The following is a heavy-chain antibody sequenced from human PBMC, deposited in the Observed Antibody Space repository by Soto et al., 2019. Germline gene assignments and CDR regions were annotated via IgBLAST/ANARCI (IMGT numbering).Heavy chain of an antibody. Sequence: QVQLVESGGGVVQPGRSLRLSCAGSGFTFSSYAMHWVRQAPGKGLEWVAVISYDGSNKYYADSVKGRFTISRDNSKNTLYLQMNSLRAEDTAVYYCASRYSSSWYEPLDYWGQGTLVTVSS. CDR2: ISYDGSNK. D-gene: IGHD6-13*01. J-gene: IGHJ4*02. CDR3: ASRYSSSWYEPLDY. CDR1: GFTFSSYA. V-gene: IGHV3-30-3*01.